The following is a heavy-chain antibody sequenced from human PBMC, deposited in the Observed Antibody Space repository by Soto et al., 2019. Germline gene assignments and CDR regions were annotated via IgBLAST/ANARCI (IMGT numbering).Heavy chain of an antibody. CDR3: AKSLGRYFETSYYYYGMDV. CDR1: GFTFSSYA. D-gene: IGHD3-9*01. Sequence: PGGSLRLSCAASGFTFSSYAMSWVRQAPGKGLEWVSAISGSGGSTYYADSVKGRFTISRDNSKNTLYLQMNSLRAEDTAVYYCAKSLGRYFETSYYYYGMDVWGQGTTVTVSS. CDR2: ISGSGGST. V-gene: IGHV3-23*01. J-gene: IGHJ6*02.